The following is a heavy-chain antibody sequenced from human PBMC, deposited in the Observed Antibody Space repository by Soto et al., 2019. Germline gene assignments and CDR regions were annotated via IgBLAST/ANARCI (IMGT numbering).Heavy chain of an antibody. CDR1: GYIFSNFG. D-gene: IGHD4-17*01. V-gene: IGHV1-18*01. J-gene: IGHJ4*02. CDR3: TRDFGDYRLHY. Sequence: VQLVQSGGEVKKPGASVKVSCQTSGYIFSNFGVSWVRQAPGQGLEWLGWVSGNDGSTRYAPNLQGRVTMTTDSATSTAYMELRGLTSDDTATYYRTRDFGDYRLHYWGQGALVSVSS. CDR2: VSGNDGST.